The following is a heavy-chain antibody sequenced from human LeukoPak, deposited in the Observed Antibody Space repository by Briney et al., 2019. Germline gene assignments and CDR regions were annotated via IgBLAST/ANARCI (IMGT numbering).Heavy chain of an antibody. CDR1: GFAFSSYA. Sequence: GGSLRLSCTTSGFAFSSYAMNWVRQAPGKGPEWVSGISGFNTYYADSVKGRFTIFRDNSKNVLYLQMDRLRAEDPAVYSCAKDVCTSPRCLLYFDSWGQGTLVTVSS. CDR3: AKDVCTSPRCLLYFDS. D-gene: IGHD2-8*01. J-gene: IGHJ4*02. V-gene: IGHV3-23*01. CDR2: ISGFNT.